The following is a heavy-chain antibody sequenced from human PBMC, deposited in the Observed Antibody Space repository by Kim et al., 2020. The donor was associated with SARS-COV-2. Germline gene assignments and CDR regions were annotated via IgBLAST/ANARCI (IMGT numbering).Heavy chain of an antibody. CDR3: ARDQVMVRGGAFDP. V-gene: IGHV7-4-1*02. Sequence: AQGFPGRFVFSLDTSVSTAYLQISSLKAEDTAVYYCARDQVMVRGGAFDPWGQGTLVTVSS. J-gene: IGHJ5*02. D-gene: IGHD3-10*01.